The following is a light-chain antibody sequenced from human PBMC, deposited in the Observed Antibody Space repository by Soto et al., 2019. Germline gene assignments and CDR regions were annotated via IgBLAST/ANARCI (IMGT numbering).Light chain of an antibody. Sequence: DVVVTQSPLSLPVTLGQPASISCRSSQSLVNNEGTTYLNWFQQRPDQSPRRLIYKVSNRDFGVPDRFSGSGSGTDFTLKISRVEAEDVGVYYCMQGTHWPYTFGQGTELEIK. CDR2: KVS. V-gene: IGKV2-30*01. J-gene: IGKJ2*01. CDR3: MQGTHWPYT. CDR1: QSLVNNEGTTY.